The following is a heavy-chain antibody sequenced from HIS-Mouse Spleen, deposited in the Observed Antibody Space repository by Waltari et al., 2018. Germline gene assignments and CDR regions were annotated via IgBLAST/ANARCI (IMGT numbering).Heavy chain of an antibody. Sequence: QVQLVQSGAEVKKPGASVKVSCKSSGYTFTGDYMHWVRQAPGQGLERMGWRNQNSGGTNYAQKFQGRVTMTRDTSISTAYMELSRLRSDDTAVYYCARDQIRGGTTLVGYWGQGTLVTVSS. CDR1: GYTFTGDY. CDR2: RNQNSGGT. D-gene: IGHD3-10*01. V-gene: IGHV1-2*02. J-gene: IGHJ4*02. CDR3: ARDQIRGGTTLVGY.